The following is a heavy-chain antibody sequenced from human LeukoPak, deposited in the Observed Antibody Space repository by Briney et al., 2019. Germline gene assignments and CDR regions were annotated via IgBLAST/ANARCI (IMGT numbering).Heavy chain of an antibody. CDR1: GGSISNYY. Sequence: PSETLSLTRTVSGGSISNYYWSWIRQPPGKGLEWIGYFYYSGSTSYNPSLKSRVTISVATSKNQFSLKLSSVTAADTAVYYCAKGGIRSGAFDIWGQGTRVTVSS. V-gene: IGHV4-59*01. J-gene: IGHJ3*02. D-gene: IGHD6-13*01. CDR3: AKGGIRSGAFDI. CDR2: FYYSGST.